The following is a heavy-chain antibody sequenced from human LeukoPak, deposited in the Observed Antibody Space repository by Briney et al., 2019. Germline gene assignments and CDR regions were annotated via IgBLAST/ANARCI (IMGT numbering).Heavy chain of an antibody. Sequence: GGSLRLSCAASGFTFSDYYMSWIRQAPGKGLEWVSYISSSGSTIYYADSVKGRFTISRDNAKNSLYLQMNSLRAADTAVYYCARRYFWSGYYTDYYYYYMDVWGKGTTVTVSS. J-gene: IGHJ6*03. CDR1: GFTFSDYY. CDR3: ARRYFWSGYYTDYYYYYMDV. CDR2: ISSSGSTI. V-gene: IGHV3-11*01. D-gene: IGHD3-3*01.